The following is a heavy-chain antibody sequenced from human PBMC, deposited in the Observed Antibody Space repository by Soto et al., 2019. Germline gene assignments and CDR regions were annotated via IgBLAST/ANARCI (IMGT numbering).Heavy chain of an antibody. V-gene: IGHV3-33*01. CDR3: ARVKSGYYSGWFDP. J-gene: IGHJ5*02. CDR2: IWYDGSNK. CDR1: GFTFSSYG. Sequence: QVQLVESGGGVVQPGRSLRLSCAASGFTFSSYGMHWVRQAPGKGLEWVAVIWYDGSNKYYADSVKGRFTISRDNSKNTLYVQMNSLRAEDTAVYYCARVKSGYYSGWFDPWGQGTLVTVSS. D-gene: IGHD3-22*01.